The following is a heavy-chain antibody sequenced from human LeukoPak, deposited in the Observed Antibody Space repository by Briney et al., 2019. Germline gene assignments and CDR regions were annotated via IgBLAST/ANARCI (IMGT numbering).Heavy chain of an antibody. CDR1: GYTFTSYG. CDR3: ARDSGSGSYSGYNWFDH. CDR2: ISAYNGNT. D-gene: IGHD1-26*01. V-gene: IGHV1-18*01. Sequence: GASVKVSCKASGYTFTSYGISWVRQAPGQGLEWMGWISAYNGNTNYAQKLQGRVTMTTDTSTSTAYMELRSLRSDDTAVYYCARDSGSGSYSGYNWFDHWGQGTLVTVSS. J-gene: IGHJ5*02.